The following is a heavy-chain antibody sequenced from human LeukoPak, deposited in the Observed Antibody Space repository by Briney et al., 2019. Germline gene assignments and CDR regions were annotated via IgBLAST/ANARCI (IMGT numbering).Heavy chain of an antibody. CDR2: IYPGDSDT. D-gene: IGHD6-19*01. CDR1: GYSFTSYW. V-gene: IGHV5-51*01. J-gene: IGHJ4*02. Sequence: GESPKISCKGSGYSFTSYWIGWVRQMPGKGLEWMGIIYPGDSDTRYSPSFQGQVTISADKSISTAYLQWSSLKASDTAMYYCASYSSGWYSGWDYWGQGTLVTVSS. CDR3: ASYSSGWYSGWDY.